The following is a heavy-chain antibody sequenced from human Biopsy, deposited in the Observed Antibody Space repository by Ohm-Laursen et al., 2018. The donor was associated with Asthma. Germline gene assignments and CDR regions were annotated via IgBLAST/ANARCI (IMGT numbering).Heavy chain of an antibody. CDR3: TTDALLYSSADY. Sequence: SLRLSCTASGLNFINAWMNWLRQAPGKGLEWVGRIKSKTDGGTTDYAAPVKGRFTISRDDSKNTLYLQMNSLKTEDTAVYYCTTDALLYSSADYWGQGTLVTVSS. D-gene: IGHD2-8*01. CDR2: IKSKTDGGTT. CDR1: GLNFINAW. J-gene: IGHJ4*02. V-gene: IGHV3-15*01.